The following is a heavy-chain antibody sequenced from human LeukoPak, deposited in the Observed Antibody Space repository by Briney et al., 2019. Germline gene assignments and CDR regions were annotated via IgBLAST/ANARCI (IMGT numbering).Heavy chain of an antibody. D-gene: IGHD4-17*01. CDR1: GFTLSTYA. J-gene: IGHJ5*01. CDR2: INGNGGRP. V-gene: IGHV3-23*01. CDR3: ANPPTVTKIRFDS. Sequence: PGGSLRLSSAVSGFTLSTYAISWVRQAPGKGLGWDSDINGNGGRPYYADSVKGRFTSSRDNSKNTLYLQMNSLRAEDTAVYYCANPPTVTKIRFDSWGQGTLVTVSS.